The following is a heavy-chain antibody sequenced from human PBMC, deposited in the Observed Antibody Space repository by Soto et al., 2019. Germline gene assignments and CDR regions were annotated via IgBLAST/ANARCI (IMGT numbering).Heavy chain of an antibody. J-gene: IGHJ4*02. CDR2: MSYDGSNE. V-gene: IGHV3-30*18. CDR3: AKDRVGTTTGPFDY. D-gene: IGHD1-26*01. CDR1: GFTFSDYY. Sequence: GGSLRLSCAASGFTFSDYYMSWIRQAPGKGLEWVAFMSYDGSNEYYADSVKGRFTISRDNSKNTVYLQMNSLRPEDTAVYYCAKDRVGTTTGPFDYWGQGTLVTVSS.